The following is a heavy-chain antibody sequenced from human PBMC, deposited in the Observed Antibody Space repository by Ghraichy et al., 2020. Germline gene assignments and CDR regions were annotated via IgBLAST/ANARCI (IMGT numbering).Heavy chain of an antibody. Sequence: GESLNISCSASGFSFSDFSMHWVRQTPGKGLEYVSAIDYRRDTPYYADSVKGRLTISRDNSKNMLYLQMSSLRTEDTAVYYCVRNGLGLLDSWGQGTLVTVSS. CDR2: IDYRRDTP. J-gene: IGHJ4*02. CDR3: VRNGLGLLDS. CDR1: GFSFSDFS. V-gene: IGHV3-64D*06. D-gene: IGHD3/OR15-3a*01.